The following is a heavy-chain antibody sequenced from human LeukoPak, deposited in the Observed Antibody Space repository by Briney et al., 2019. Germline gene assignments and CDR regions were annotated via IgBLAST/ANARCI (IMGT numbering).Heavy chain of an antibody. Sequence: SETLSLTCTVSGGSISSGDYYWSWIRQPPGKGLKWIGYIYYSGSTYYNPSLKSRVTISVDTSKNQFSLKLSSVTAADTAVYYCARESPITSYYYGSGSHFDYWGQGTLVTVSS. CDR3: ARESPITSYYYGSGSHFDY. CDR1: GGSISSGDYY. CDR2: IYYSGST. V-gene: IGHV4-30-4*08. D-gene: IGHD3-10*01. J-gene: IGHJ4*02.